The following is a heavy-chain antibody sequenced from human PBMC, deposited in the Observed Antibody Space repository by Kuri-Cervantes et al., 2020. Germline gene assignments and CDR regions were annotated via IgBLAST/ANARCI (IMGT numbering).Heavy chain of an antibody. Sequence: ASVKVSCRASGYTLTSYGISWVRQAPGQGLQWMGWISAYNGNTNYAQKFQGRVTITRDTSASTAYMELSSLRSEDTAVYYCARRGDIVSSGWYSTFDYWGQGTLVTVSS. CDR3: ARRGDIVSSGWYSTFDY. CDR2: ISAYNGNT. V-gene: IGHV1-18*01. CDR1: GYTLTSYG. J-gene: IGHJ4*02. D-gene: IGHD6-19*01.